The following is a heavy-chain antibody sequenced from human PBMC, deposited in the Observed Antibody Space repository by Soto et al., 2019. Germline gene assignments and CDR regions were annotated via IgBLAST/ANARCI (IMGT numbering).Heavy chain of an antibody. Sequence: PSETLSLTCTVSGGSMSNYYWSWIRQPPGKGLEWIGYIYYSGSTNNNPSLKSRATISVDTSKNQFSLKLSSVTAADTAVYYCARLVDAMIVVRYEYYFDYWGQGTLVTVSS. CDR2: IYYSGST. V-gene: IGHV4-59*08. CDR3: ARLVDAMIVVRYEYYFDY. D-gene: IGHD3-22*01. J-gene: IGHJ4*02. CDR1: GGSMSNYY.